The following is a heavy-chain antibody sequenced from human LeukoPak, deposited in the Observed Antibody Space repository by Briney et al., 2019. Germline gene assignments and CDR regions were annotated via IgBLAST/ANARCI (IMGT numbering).Heavy chain of an antibody. CDR1: GFNFDDYA. CDR3: AKDVGALERNPDY. J-gene: IGHJ4*02. CDR2: ISWNSDSI. D-gene: IGHD1-1*01. V-gene: IGHV3-9*01. Sequence: GRSLRLSCAASGFNFDDYAMHWVRQVPGKGLEWVSGISWNSDSIGYADSVKGRFTISRDNAKKSLYLQMNSLRAEDTALYHCAKDVGALERNPDYWGQGILVTVPS.